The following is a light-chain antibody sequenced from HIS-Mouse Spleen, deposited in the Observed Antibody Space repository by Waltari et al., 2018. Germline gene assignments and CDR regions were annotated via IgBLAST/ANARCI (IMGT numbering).Light chain of an antibody. V-gene: IGLV2-23*01. CDR1: SSDVGSYNL. Sequence: QSALTQPASVSGSPGQSITISCTGTSSDVGSYNLVSWYQQHPGKAPKLMIYEGSKRPSGVSNRFSGSKSGNTASRTISGLQAEDEADYYCCSYAGSSIVVFGGGTKLTVL. CDR3: CSYAGSSIVV. J-gene: IGLJ2*01. CDR2: EGS.